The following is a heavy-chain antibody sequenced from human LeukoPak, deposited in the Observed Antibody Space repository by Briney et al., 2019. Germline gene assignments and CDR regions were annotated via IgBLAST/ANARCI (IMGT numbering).Heavy chain of an antibody. CDR1: GGTFSSYA. V-gene: IGHV1-69*01. CDR2: IIPIFGTA. J-gene: IGHJ4*02. D-gene: IGHD3-3*01. CDR3: AGDGDYDFWSGYYKDGYYFDY. Sequence: GSSVKVSCKASGGTFSSYAISWVRQAPGQGLEWMGGIIPIFGTANYAQKFQGRVTITADESTSTAYMELSSLRSEDTAVYYCAGDGDYDFWSGYYKDGYYFDYWGQGTLVTVSS.